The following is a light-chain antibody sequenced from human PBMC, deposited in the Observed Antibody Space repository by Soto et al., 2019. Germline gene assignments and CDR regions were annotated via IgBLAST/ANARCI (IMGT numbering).Light chain of an antibody. CDR1: QGISSY. Sequence: LMTQSPSTLSASVGDRVTITCRASQGISSYLAWYQQKPGKAPKLLIYAASTLQSGVPSRFSGSGSGTDFTLTISCLQSEDFATYYCQQYYSYPAVTFGGGTKVEIK. V-gene: IGKV1-8*01. CDR3: QQYYSYPAVT. J-gene: IGKJ4*01. CDR2: AAS.